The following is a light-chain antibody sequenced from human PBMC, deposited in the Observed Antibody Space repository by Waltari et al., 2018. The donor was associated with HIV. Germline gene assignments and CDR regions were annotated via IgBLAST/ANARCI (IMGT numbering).Light chain of an antibody. CDR2: KAS. Sequence: DIQMTQSPSTLSASVGDRVTITCRASQTISSWLAWYQQKPGKAPKLLIYKASSLKSGVPLRFSGSGSGTEFTLTISSLQPDDFATYYCQQYYHYPVTFGGGTKVEIK. V-gene: IGKV1-5*03. J-gene: IGKJ4*01. CDR3: QQYYHYPVT. CDR1: QTISSW.